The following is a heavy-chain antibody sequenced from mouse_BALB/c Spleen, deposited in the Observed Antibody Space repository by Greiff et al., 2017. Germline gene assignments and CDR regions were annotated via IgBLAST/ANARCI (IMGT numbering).Heavy chain of an antibody. D-gene: IGHD1-1*01. V-gene: IGHV1-82*01. CDR3: ARGVTTVVAKDAMDY. J-gene: IGHJ4*01. CDR2: IYPGDGDT. Sequence: QVQLKESGPELVKPGASVKISCKASGYAFSSSWMNWVKQRPGQGLEWIGRIYPGDGDTNYNGKFKGKATLTADKSSSTAYMQLSSLTSVDSAVYFCARGVTTVVAKDAMDYWGQGTSVTVSS. CDR1: GYAFSSSW.